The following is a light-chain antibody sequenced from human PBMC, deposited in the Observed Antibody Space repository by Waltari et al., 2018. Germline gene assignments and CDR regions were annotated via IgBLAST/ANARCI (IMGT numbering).Light chain of an antibody. V-gene: IGLV2-11*01. CDR3: CSFAGYYTV. CDR2: DVS. Sequence: SALTQPRPVSGSPGQSVTISCTGTSSDIGGSIFVSWYHQHPGKAPKLMIYDVSQRPSGVPDRLSGSKSGNTASLTISGLQAEDEADYYCCSFAGYYTVFGGGTKLTVL. CDR1: SSDIGGSIF. J-gene: IGLJ3*02.